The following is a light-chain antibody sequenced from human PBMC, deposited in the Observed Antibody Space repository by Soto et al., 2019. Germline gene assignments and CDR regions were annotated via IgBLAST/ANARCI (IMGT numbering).Light chain of an antibody. CDR2: ENN. CDR3: CSYVGSSILM. Sequence: QSVLTQPPSVSAAPGQKVTISCSGSSSNIEKDYVSWYQHLPGTAPKLLIYENNKRPSGIPDRFSGSKSGNTASLTISGLQDEDEADYYCCSYVGSSILMFGGGTKLTVL. V-gene: IGLV1-51*02. J-gene: IGLJ3*02. CDR1: SSNIEKDY.